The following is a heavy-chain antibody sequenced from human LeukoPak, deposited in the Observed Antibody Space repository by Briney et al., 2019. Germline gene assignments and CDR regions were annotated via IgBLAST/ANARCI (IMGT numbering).Heavy chain of an antibody. D-gene: IGHD3-22*01. CDR1: GGSISSSSYY. Sequence: SETLSLTCTVSGGSISSSSYYWGWIRQPPGKGLEWIGSIYYSGSTTYNPSLKSRITISVDTSKSQFSLKLRSVTAADTAVFYCAVDSSGAARFDPWGQGTLVTVSS. CDR3: AVDSSGAARFDP. CDR2: IYYSGST. J-gene: IGHJ5*02. V-gene: IGHV4-39*07.